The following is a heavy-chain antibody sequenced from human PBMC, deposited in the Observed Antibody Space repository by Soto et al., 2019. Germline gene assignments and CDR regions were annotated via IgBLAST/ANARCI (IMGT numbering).Heavy chain of an antibody. V-gene: IGHV6-1*01. D-gene: IGHD4-4*01. CDR3: ARVRGLNWGYSNYVWFDP. CDR2: TYYRSKWYN. CDR1: GDSVSSNSAA. J-gene: IGHJ5*02. Sequence: SQTLSLTCAISGDSVSSNSAAWNWIRQSPSRGLEWLGRTYYRSKWYNDYAVSVKSRITINPDTSKNQFSLQLNSVTPEDTAVYYCARVRGLNWGYSNYVWFDPWGQGTLVTVSS.